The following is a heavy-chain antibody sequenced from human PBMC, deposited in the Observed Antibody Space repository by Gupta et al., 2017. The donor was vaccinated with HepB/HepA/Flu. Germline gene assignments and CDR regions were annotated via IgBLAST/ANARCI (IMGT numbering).Heavy chain of an antibody. D-gene: IGHD6-13*01. Sequence: QVQLVQSGAEVKKPGASVKVSCKASGYTFTGYYMHWVRQAPGQGLEWMGWINPNSGGTNYAQKFQGRVTMTRDTSISTAYMELSRLRYDDTAVYYCARDRGPRITAAGRYYYYYMDVWGKGTTVTVSS. CDR3: ARDRGPRITAAGRYYYYYMDV. J-gene: IGHJ6*03. CDR1: GYTFTGYY. CDR2: INPNSGGT. V-gene: IGHV1-2*02.